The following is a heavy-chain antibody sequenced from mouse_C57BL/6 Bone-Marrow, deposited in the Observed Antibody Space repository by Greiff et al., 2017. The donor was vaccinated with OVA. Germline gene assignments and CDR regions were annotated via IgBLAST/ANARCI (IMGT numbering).Heavy chain of an antibody. D-gene: IGHD3-1*01. CDR2: IYPRSGNT. CDR3: ARGGFWAMDY. J-gene: IGHJ4*01. Sequence: VMLVESGAELARPGASVKLSCKASGYTFTSYGISWVKQRTGQGLEWIGEIYPRSGNTYYNEKFKGKATLTADKSSSTAYMELRSLTSEDSAVYFCARGGFWAMDYWGQGTSVTVSS. CDR1: GYTFTSYG. V-gene: IGHV1-81*01.